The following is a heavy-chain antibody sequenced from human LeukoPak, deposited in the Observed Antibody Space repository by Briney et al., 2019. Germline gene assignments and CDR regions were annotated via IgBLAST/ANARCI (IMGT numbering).Heavy chain of an antibody. CDR3: AKDYYYGSGSPQGNDY. J-gene: IGHJ4*02. D-gene: IGHD3-10*01. V-gene: IGHV3-23*01. CDR2: ISGSGGST. CDR1: GFTFSSYA. Sequence: PGGSLRLSCAASGFTFSSYAMNWVRQAPGKGLEWVSAISGSGGSTYYADSVKGRFTISRDNFKNTLYLQMNSLRAEDTAVYYCAKDYYYGSGSPQGNDYWGQGTLVTVSS.